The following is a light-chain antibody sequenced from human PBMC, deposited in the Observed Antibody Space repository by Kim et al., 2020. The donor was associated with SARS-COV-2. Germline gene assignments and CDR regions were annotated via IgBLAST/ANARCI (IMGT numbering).Light chain of an antibody. J-gene: IGKJ1*01. V-gene: IGKV1-5*01. CDR3: KQYNISTRT. Sequence: DIQMTQSPSTLSASIGDRVTITCRASQSVSSLLAWYQQKPGKAPTLLIFDASTLNSGVPSRFSARGSGTEFTLTIRRLQPDDFTTYFCKQYNISTRTFGQGTKVDIK. CDR2: DAS. CDR1: QSVSSL.